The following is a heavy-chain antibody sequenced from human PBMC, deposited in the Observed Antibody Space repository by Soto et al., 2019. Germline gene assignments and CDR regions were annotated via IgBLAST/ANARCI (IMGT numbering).Heavy chain of an antibody. CDR1: GGSISGSYYY. CDR3: ASSQKGYNWNYFDH. J-gene: IGHJ4*02. Sequence: SETLSLTCAVSGGSISGSYYYWGWLRQSPGRGPEWIGSVFYTGFTSYNPSLESRVSVSVDTSKNQFPLKVSAVTAADTAVYYCASSQKGYNWNYFDHWGQGALVTVSS. CDR2: VFYTGFT. V-gene: IGHV4-39*01. D-gene: IGHD1-20*01.